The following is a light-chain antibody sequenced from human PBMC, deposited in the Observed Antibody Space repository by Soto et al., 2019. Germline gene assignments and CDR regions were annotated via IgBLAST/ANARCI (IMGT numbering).Light chain of an antibody. CDR1: QSINTRY. CDR2: ATS. CDR3: QQYGSSPVT. V-gene: IGKV3-20*01. Sequence: EIVLTQSPGTLSLSPGERATLSCRASQSINTRYSAWYQQKPGQPPRLLIYATSSRAPGIPDRFSGSGSGTDFTLTISRLEPEDFAVYYCQQYGSSPVTFGQGTKLEIK. J-gene: IGKJ2*01.